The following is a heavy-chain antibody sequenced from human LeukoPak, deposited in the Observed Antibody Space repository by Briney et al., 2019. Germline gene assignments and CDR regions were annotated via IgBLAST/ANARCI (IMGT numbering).Heavy chain of an antibody. CDR1: GFTFSSYS. D-gene: IGHD5-24*01. V-gene: IGHV3-21*01. Sequence: GGSLRLSCAASGFTFSSYSMNWVRQAPGKGLEWVSSISSSSSYIYYADSVKGRFTISRDTAKNSLYLQMNRLRAEDTAVYYCARDRSPVATSHDAFDIWGQGTMVTVSS. CDR3: ARDRSPVATSHDAFDI. J-gene: IGHJ3*02. CDR2: ISSSSSYI.